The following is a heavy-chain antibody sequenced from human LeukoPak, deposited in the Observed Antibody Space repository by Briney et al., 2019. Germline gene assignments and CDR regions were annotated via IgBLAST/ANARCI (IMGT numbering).Heavy chain of an antibody. D-gene: IGHD5/OR15-5a*01. CDR3: AKAGRRQAVSCWIDH. J-gene: IGHJ4*02. V-gene: IGHV3-23*01. Sequence: GGSLRLSCAPSGFTFSNYVMSWVRQAPGKGLEWVSAIGGGVTTYYADYVKGRFTISRDNSKNTLDLQMNSLRAEDTAIYYCAKAGRRQAVSCWIDHWGQGTLVTVS. CDR2: IGGGVTT. CDR1: GFTFSNYV.